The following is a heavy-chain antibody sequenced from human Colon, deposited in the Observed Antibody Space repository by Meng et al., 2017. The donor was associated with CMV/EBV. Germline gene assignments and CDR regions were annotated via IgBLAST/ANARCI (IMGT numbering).Heavy chain of an antibody. V-gene: IGHV3-21*01. J-gene: IGHJ6*02. Sequence: GESLKISCAASGFTFSSYGMNWVRQAPGRGLEWVASIVTTGSAVYYADSVKGRFTISRDNAKNSLYLQMNSLRAEDTAVYYCARGGYCSSTSCSDYYYYGMDVWGQGTTVTVSS. D-gene: IGHD2-2*03. CDR3: ARGGYCSSTSCSDYYYYGMDV. CDR2: IVTTGSAV. CDR1: GFTFSSYG.